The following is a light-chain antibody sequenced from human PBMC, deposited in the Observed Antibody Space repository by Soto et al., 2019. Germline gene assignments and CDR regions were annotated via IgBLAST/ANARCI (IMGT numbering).Light chain of an antibody. CDR1: SNDVGAYTY. V-gene: IGLV2-14*01. CDR2: HVS. J-gene: IGLJ3*02. CDR3: ASYTTSSTVV. Sequence: QSVLTQPASVSGSPGQSITISCTGTSNDVGAYTYVSWYQQHPGKVPKLMIYHVSNRPSGVSDRFSGSKSGNTASLTISGRQAEDEADYYCASYTTSSTVVFGGGTKLTVL.